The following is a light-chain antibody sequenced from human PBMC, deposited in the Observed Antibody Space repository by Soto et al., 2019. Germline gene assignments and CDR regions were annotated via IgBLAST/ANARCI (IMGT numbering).Light chain of an antibody. Sequence: QSVLTQPPSASGTRGQRVTISCSGSSSNIGSNYVYWYQQLPGTAPKLLIYRNNQRPSRVPDRFSGSKSGTSASLAISGLRSEDEADYYCAAWDDSLSGYVVFGGGTKLTVL. CDR3: AAWDDSLSGYVV. CDR2: RNN. V-gene: IGLV1-47*01. CDR1: SSNIGSNY. J-gene: IGLJ2*01.